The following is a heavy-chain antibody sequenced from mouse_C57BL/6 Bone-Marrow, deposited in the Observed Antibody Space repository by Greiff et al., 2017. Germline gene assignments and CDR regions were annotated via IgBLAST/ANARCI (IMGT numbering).Heavy chain of an antibody. D-gene: IGHD2-1*01. V-gene: IGHV14-3*01. J-gene: IGHJ1*03. CDR2: IDPAHGNT. CDR3: ASPYGNYVWYFDV. CDR1: GFNIKNTY. Sequence: VQLKQSVAELVRPGASVKLSCTASGFNIKNTYMHWVKQRPEQGLEWIGRIDPAHGNTKYAPKFQGKATITADTSSNTAYLQLSRLTSEDAAIYDCASPYGNYVWYFDVWGTGTTVTVSS.